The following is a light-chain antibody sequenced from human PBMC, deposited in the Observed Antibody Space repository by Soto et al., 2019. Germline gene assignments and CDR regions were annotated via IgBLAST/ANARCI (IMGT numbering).Light chain of an antibody. CDR2: GNS. CDR1: SSNIGAGYD. J-gene: IGLJ2*01. Sequence: QSVLTQPPSVSGAPGQRVTISCTGSSSNIGAGYDVHWYQQLPGTAPKLLIYGNSNRPSGVPDRFSGFKSGTSASLAITGLQAEDEADYYCRSYDSSLSGVVFGGGTKLTVL. V-gene: IGLV1-40*01. CDR3: RSYDSSLSGVV.